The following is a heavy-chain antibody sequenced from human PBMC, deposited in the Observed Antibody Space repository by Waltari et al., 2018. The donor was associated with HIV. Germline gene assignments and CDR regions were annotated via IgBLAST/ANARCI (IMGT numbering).Heavy chain of an antibody. D-gene: IGHD5-12*01. CDR2: ISFSGIT. Sequence: VQLQDSGTGLVKPSETLSLTCNVSRHPIPGNHSTSIPQPPGKEPEWIGYISFSGITNYTPSLKSRVSMSLVSSKSQFSLKLRSVTALDTAVYYCARGRRWLQFHGHYYFDYWGQGILVTVSS. CDR1: RHPIPGNH. CDR3: ARGRRWLQFHGHYYFDY. V-gene: IGHV4-59*01. J-gene: IGHJ4*02.